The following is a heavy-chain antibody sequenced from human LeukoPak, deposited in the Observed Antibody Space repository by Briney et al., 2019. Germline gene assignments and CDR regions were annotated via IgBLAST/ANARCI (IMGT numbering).Heavy chain of an antibody. CDR1: GFIFTSFG. CDR3: ARDDRYGSGTLGKRFDP. V-gene: IGHV3-21*01. J-gene: IGHJ5*02. CDR2: ITHGGQI. D-gene: IGHD3-10*01. Sequence: PGGSLRLSCVASGFIFTSFGMNWVRQAPGKGLEWVSSITHGGQIYYADSVKGRLTISRDNTKNSVYLQMDNLRDDDTAVYFCARDDRYGSGTLGKRFDPWGQGTLVSVSS.